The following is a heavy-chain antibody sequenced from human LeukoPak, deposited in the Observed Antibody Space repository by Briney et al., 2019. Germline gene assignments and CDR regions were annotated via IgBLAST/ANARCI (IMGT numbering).Heavy chain of an antibody. V-gene: IGHV3-30-3*01. Sequence: GRSLRLSCAASGFTFSSYAMHWVRQAPGKGLEWVAVISYDGSNKYYADSVKGRFTISRDNSKNTLYLQMNSLRAEDTAVYYCARDEIRGYSYGPIDYWGQGTPVTVSS. CDR2: ISYDGSNK. CDR3: ARDEIRGYSYGPIDY. J-gene: IGHJ4*02. D-gene: IGHD5-18*01. CDR1: GFTFSSYA.